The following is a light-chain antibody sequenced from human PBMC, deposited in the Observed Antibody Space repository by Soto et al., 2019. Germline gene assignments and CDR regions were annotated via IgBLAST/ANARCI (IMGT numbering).Light chain of an antibody. CDR2: GAS. J-gene: IGKJ2*01. Sequence: EIVVTQSPGTLSLSPGERATLSCRASQSVSSSYLAWYQQKPGQAPRLLIYGASSRATGIPDRFSGSGSGTDFTLTISGLEPEDFAVYYCQQYGSSPLYTFGQGTTLEI. CDR1: QSVSSSY. V-gene: IGKV3-20*01. CDR3: QQYGSSPLYT.